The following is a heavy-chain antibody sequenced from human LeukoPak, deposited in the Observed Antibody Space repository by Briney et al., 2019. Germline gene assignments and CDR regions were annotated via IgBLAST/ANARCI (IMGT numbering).Heavy chain of an antibody. V-gene: IGHV4-39*01. Sequence: SETLSLPCTVSGDSMTSSNYYWGWIRQPPGKGLEWIGSISNSGSAYYSPSLKSRVAISVDTSNNQFSLKLRSVTAADTAVHYCARSLSPLGDAFDIWGQGTMVTVSS. D-gene: IGHD7-27*01. CDR3: ARSLSPLGDAFDI. CDR1: GDSMTSSNYY. CDR2: ISNSGSA. J-gene: IGHJ3*02.